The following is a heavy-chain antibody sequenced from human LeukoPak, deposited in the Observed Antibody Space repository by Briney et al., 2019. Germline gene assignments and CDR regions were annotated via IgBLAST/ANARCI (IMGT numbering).Heavy chain of an antibody. J-gene: IGHJ2*01. Sequence: PSETLSLTCAVSGGSISSNSYYWGWIRQPPGKGLEWIGSIYYSGSTYYNPSLKRRVTISVDTSKNQFSVKLTSVTVADTAVYYCARVGQQSYWYFDLWGRGTLVTVSS. CDR2: IYYSGST. CDR3: ARVGQQSYWYFDL. CDR1: GGSISSNSYY. D-gene: IGHD1/OR15-1a*01. V-gene: IGHV4-39*07.